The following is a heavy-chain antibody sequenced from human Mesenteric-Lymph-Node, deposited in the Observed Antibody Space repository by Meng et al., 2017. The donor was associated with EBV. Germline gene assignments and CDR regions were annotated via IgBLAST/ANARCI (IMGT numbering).Heavy chain of an antibody. CDR1: GDSISGSYC. J-gene: IGHJ4*02. V-gene: IGHV4-38-2*02. Sequence: VQLQEPGPGLVKPSGTLSLTCTVSGDSISGSYCWNWIRQPPGKELEWIGSVFYSGATYYNPSLESRVTISVDTSRNHFSLKVTSVTAADTAIYYCARDELMVRGLFDSWGQGALVTVSS. CDR3: ARDELMVRGLFDS. D-gene: IGHD3-10*01. CDR2: VFYSGAT.